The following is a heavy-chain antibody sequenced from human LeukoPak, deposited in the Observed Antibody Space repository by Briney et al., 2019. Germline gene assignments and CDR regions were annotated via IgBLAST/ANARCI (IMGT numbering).Heavy chain of an antibody. CDR2: IYYSGST. V-gene: IGHV4-59*01. J-gene: IGHJ5*02. D-gene: IGHD5-12*01. Sequence: SETLSLTCTDSSGSISSYYWSWIRQPPGKGLEWIGYIYYSGSTNYNPSLKSRVTISVDTSKNQFSLKLSSVTAADTAVYYCARGLGISLGFVDIVAFGWFDPWGQGTLVTVSS. CDR1: SGSISSYY. CDR3: ARGLGISLGFVDIVAFGWFDP.